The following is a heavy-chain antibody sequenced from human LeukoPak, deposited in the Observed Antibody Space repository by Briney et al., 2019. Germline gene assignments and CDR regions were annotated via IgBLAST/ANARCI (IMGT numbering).Heavy chain of an antibody. Sequence: GESLKISCKGSGYTFTNYWIGWVRQMPGKGLEFMGIIYPGDSDTRYSPSFQGQVTISVDKSINTAYLQWSSLKASDTAMYYCARHRMVRGPYYYYGMDVWGQGTTVTVSS. J-gene: IGHJ6*02. D-gene: IGHD3-10*01. V-gene: IGHV5-51*01. CDR3: ARHRMVRGPYYYYGMDV. CDR1: GYTFTNYW. CDR2: IYPGDSDT.